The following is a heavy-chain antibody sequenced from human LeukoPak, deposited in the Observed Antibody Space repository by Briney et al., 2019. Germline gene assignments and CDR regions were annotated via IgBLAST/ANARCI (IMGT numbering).Heavy chain of an antibody. Sequence: GGSLRLSCAASGFTFSSYAMSWVRQAPGKGLEWVSAISGSGGSTYYADSVKGRFTISRDNSKNTLYLQMNSLRAEDTAVYYCARASYSSSVYGMDVWGQGTTVTVSS. CDR3: ARASYSSSVYGMDV. V-gene: IGHV3-23*01. CDR2: ISGSGGST. D-gene: IGHD6-6*01. CDR1: GFTFSSYA. J-gene: IGHJ6*02.